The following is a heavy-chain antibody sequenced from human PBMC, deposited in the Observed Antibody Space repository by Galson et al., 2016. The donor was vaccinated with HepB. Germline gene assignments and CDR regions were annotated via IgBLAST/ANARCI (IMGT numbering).Heavy chain of an antibody. Sequence: SLRLSCAVSGLSVTMYGVRWVRQAPGKGLEWVAVISHDGRERSYEESVRGRFTASRDNSKNIIYLQMDSLTTGDTGVYCCAKDHPPLVLGGLNYLDPWGQGVLVSFSS. V-gene: IGHV3-30*18. J-gene: IGHJ5*02. CDR2: ISHDGRER. CDR3: AKDHPPLVLGGLNYLDP. D-gene: IGHD2-15*01. CDR1: GLSVTMYG.